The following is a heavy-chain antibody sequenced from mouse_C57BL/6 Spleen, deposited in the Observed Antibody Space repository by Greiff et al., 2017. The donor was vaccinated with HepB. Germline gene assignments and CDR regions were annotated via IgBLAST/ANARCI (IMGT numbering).Heavy chain of an antibody. CDR2: INPNNGGT. CDR1: GYTFTDYY. CDR3: ANLYYDYDTDY. Sequence: VQLQQSGPELVKPGASVKISCKASGYTFTDYYMNWVKQSHGKSLEWIGDINPNNGGTSYNQKFKGKATLTVDKSSSTAYMELRSLTSEDSAVYYCANLYYDYDTDYWGQGTTLTVSS. D-gene: IGHD2-4*01. V-gene: IGHV1-26*01. J-gene: IGHJ2*01.